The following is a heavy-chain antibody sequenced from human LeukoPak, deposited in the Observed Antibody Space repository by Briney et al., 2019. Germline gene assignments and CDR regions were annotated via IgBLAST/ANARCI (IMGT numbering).Heavy chain of an antibody. V-gene: IGHV3-30*18. CDR3: AKERVDWRYFDY. D-gene: IGHD3-9*01. CDR1: GFTVSSNY. J-gene: IGHJ4*02. Sequence: PGGSLRLSCAASGFTVSSNYMSWVRQAPGKGLEWVAVMSFDGSHTYYADSVKGRFTISRDNSKNTLYLQMNSLRAEDTAVYYCAKERVDWRYFDYWGQGTLVTVSS. CDR2: MSFDGSHT.